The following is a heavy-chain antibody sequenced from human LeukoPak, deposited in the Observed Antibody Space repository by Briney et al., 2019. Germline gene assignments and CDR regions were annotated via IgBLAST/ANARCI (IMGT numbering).Heavy chain of an antibody. J-gene: IGHJ4*02. CDR1: GFTFSAYY. CDR3: AREPLEAGQYYFDY. Sequence: GGSLRLSCTASGFTFSAYYMHWVRQAPGKGLEWVSRISASGTSTKDADSVTGRFTISRDNAKNTLYLQMNSLRAEDTAVYFCAREPLEAGQYYFDYWGQGTLVTVSS. D-gene: IGHD6-19*01. V-gene: IGHV3-74*03. CDR2: ISASGTST.